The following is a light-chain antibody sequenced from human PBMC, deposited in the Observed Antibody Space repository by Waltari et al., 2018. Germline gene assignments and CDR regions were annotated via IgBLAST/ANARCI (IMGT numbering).Light chain of an antibody. V-gene: IGKV1-NL1*01. Sequence: DIQLTQSPSSLSASIGDRVTITCRPSQDFSNSLAWYQQKPGKAPTLLVYETIRVERGVPPRFSGSGSGTDYTLTIGSLQPGDFATYYCQQYYRTPLTFGPGTKVDIK. CDR1: QDFSNS. J-gene: IGKJ3*01. CDR3: QQYYRTPLT. CDR2: ETI.